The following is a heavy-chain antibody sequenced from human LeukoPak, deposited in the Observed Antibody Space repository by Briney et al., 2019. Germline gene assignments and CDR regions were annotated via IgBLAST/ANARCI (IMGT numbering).Heavy chain of an antibody. CDR2: INPSGGST. Sequence: VASVKVSCKASGGTFSSYAISWVRQAPGQGLEWMGIINPSGGSTSYAQKFQGRVTMTRDTSTSTVYMELSSLRSEDTAVYYCAISLKYAYAIDVWGQGTTVTVSS. V-gene: IGHV1-46*01. J-gene: IGHJ6*02. CDR3: AISLKYAYAIDV. CDR1: GGTFSSYA.